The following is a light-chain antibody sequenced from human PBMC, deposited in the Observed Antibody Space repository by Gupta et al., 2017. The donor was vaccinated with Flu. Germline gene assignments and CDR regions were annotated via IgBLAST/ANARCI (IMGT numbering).Light chain of an antibody. CDR3: GVWDVSLLGGV. CDR2: DND. Sequence: QSVLTQPPSVSAAPGQKVTISCSGSSSNIGRYDVSWYYQTPGTAPKLLIYDNDKRPSGIPDRFSGSRSGTSATLDITGLQTGDEAEYYCGVWDVSLLGGVFGGGTKVTVL. V-gene: IGLV1-51*01. CDR1: SSNIGRYD. J-gene: IGLJ2*01.